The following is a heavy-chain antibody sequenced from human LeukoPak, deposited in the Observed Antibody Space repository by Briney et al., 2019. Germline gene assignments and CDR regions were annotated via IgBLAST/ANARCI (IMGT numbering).Heavy chain of an antibody. V-gene: IGHV3-7*01. CDR2: IKQDGSEK. Sequence: PGGSLRLSCAASGFTFSSYWMSWVRQAPGKGLEWVANIKQDGSEKYYVDSVKGRFTISRDNAKNSLYLQMNSLRAEDTAVYYCAKDPVVVVPAAISPKGDAFDIWGQGTMVTVSS. CDR1: GFTFSSYW. D-gene: IGHD2-2*02. CDR3: AKDPVVVVPAAISPKGDAFDI. J-gene: IGHJ3*02.